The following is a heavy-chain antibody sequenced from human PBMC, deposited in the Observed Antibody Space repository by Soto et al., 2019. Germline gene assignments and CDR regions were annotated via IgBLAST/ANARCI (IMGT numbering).Heavy chain of an antibody. V-gene: IGHV3-23*01. CDR2: ISGSGGST. Sequence: GGSLRLSCTASGFTFSIYAMSWVRQAPGKGLEWVSAISGSGGSTYYADSVKGRFTISRDNSKNTLYLQMSSLRADDTAVYYCARDPLSYGDYAQTYWYFDLWGRGTRVTVSS. J-gene: IGHJ2*01. CDR3: ARDPLSYGDYAQTYWYFDL. CDR1: GFTFSIYA. D-gene: IGHD4-17*01.